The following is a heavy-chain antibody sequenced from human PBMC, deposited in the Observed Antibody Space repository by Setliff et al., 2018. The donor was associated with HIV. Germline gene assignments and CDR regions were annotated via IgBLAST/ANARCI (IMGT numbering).Heavy chain of an antibody. D-gene: IGHD1-26*01. Sequence: ASVKVSCKASGGTFSNYGMSWVRQAPGQGLEWMGGIIPIFGTANYAQKFQGRVTISADESTSTAYMELSSLRSEDTAVYYCAKNLGVGEYSASEDAFDIWGQGTMVTVSS. CDR2: IIPIFGTA. CDR3: AKNLGVGEYSASEDAFDI. J-gene: IGHJ3*02. CDR1: GGTFSNYG. V-gene: IGHV1-69*13.